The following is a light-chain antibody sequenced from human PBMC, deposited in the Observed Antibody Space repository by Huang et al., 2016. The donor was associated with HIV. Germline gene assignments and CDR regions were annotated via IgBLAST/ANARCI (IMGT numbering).Light chain of an antibody. CDR2: LGS. V-gene: IGKV2-28*01. CDR1: QSLLHSNGYKY. Sequence: DIVMTQSPLSLPVTPGEPASISCRSSQSLLHSNGYKYLDWYLQKPGQSPQLLIYLGSNRASGVPDRFSDSGSGTDFTLKISRVEAEDVGVYYCMQGLQTITFGQGTRLEMK. CDR3: MQGLQTIT. J-gene: IGKJ5*01.